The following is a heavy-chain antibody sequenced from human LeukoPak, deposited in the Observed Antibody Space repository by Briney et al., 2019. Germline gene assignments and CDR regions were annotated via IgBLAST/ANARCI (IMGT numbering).Heavy chain of an antibody. CDR2: ISGSDRHYIT. V-gene: IGHV3-23*01. CDR1: GCTFSSFA. J-gene: IGHJ4*02. CDR3: AREKGGTSGVDY. D-gene: IGHD2-15*01. Sequence: GGSLRLSCAASGCTFSSFAFSWVRQAPGTGLEWVSAISGSDRHYITFYTDSVKGRFTISRDNSKNTVYLHMNSLRAGDSAVYYCAREKGGTSGVDYWGQGALVTVSS.